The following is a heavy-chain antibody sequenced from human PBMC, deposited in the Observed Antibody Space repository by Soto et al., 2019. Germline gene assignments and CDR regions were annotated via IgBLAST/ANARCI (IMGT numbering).Heavy chain of an antibody. CDR2: IYYSGST. Sequence: SETLSLTCTVSGGSISSYYWSWIRQPPGKGLEWIGYIYYSGSTNYNPSLKSRVTISVDTSKNQFSLKLSSVTAADTAVYYCAKLLWSRGDWFDPWGQGTLVTVSS. CDR3: AKLLWSRGDWFDP. J-gene: IGHJ5*02. CDR1: GGSISSYY. V-gene: IGHV4-59*08. D-gene: IGHD3-10*01.